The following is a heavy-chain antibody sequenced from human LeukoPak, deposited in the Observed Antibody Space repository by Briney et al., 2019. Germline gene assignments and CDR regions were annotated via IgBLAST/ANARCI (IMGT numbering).Heavy chain of an antibody. Sequence: PGGSLRLSCAASGFTFSDYYMSWIRQAPGKGLEWVSYISSSGSTIYYADSVKGRFTISRDNAKNSLYLQMNSLRAEDTAAYYCARNPSLIVRFDPWGQGTLVTVSS. CDR2: ISSSGSTI. CDR1: GFTFSDYY. CDR3: ARNPSLIVRFDP. V-gene: IGHV3-11*01. D-gene: IGHD3-22*01. J-gene: IGHJ5*02.